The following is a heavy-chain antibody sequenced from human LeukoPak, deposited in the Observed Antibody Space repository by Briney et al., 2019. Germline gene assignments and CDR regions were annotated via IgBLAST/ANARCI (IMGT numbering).Heavy chain of an antibody. V-gene: IGHV4-39*01. CDR2: IYSSGST. CDR3: ARHVLNSSSDRFDY. D-gene: IGHD6-6*01. CDR1: GGSISSTSYS. Sequence: SETLSLTCTVSGGSISSTSYSWGWLRQPPGKGLEWIGTIYSSGSTYYNPSLKRRVTISVDTSNNQFSLRLSSVTAADTAVYYCARHVLNSSSDRFDYWGQGTLVIVSS. J-gene: IGHJ4*02.